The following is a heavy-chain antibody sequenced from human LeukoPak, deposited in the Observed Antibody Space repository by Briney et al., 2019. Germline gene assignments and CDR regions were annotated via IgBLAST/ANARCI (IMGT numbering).Heavy chain of an antibody. D-gene: IGHD6-19*01. Sequence: SVNVSCKASGGTFSSYTSSWVRQAPGQGLEWMGRIIPILGIANYAQKFQGRVTITADKSTSTAYMELSSLRSEDTAVYYCARGIAVAGTIYNWFDPWGQGTLVTVSS. J-gene: IGHJ5*02. CDR2: IIPILGIA. CDR3: ARGIAVAGTIYNWFDP. V-gene: IGHV1-69*02. CDR1: GGTFSSYT.